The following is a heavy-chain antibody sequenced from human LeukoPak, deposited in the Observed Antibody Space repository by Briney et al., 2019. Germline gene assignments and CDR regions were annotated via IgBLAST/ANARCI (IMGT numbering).Heavy chain of an antibody. Sequence: PGGSLRLSCAASGFTFSSYAMSWVRQAPGKGLEWVSAISGSGGSTYYADSVKGRFTISRDNSKNTLYLQMNSLRAEDTAVYYCASHVTVTTGLIDYWGQGTLVTVSS. D-gene: IGHD4-17*01. J-gene: IGHJ4*02. V-gene: IGHV3-23*01. CDR3: ASHVTVTTGLIDY. CDR1: GFTFSSYA. CDR2: ISGSGGST.